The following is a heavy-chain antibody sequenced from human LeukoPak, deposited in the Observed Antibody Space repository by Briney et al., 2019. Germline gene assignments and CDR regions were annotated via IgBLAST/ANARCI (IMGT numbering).Heavy chain of an antibody. D-gene: IGHD4-17*01. J-gene: IGHJ4*02. V-gene: IGHV3-11*06. CDR1: GFTFSDYY. CDR3: ARTGDYESFDY. CDR2: IHSSSAYT. Sequence: VGSLRLSCAASGFTFSDYYMNWIRLAPGKGLEWVSYIHSSSAYTNYADSVKGRFTISRDNAKNSLYLQMNSLRAEDTAVYYCARTGDYESFDYWGQGTLVTVSS.